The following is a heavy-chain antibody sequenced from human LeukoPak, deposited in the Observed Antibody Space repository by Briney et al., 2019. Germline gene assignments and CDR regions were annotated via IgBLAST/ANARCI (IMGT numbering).Heavy chain of an antibody. CDR3: ARVRKLPLEWDLIDY. Sequence: SQTLSLTCTVSGGSISSGGYYWTWLRQHPGEGLEWIGYIYHSGNTYYNPSLKSRIVISVDTSKNQFSLKVTSVTAADTAVYYCARVRKLPLEWDLIDYWGQGTLVTVSS. CDR2: IYHSGNT. V-gene: IGHV4-31*03. CDR1: GGSISSGGYY. D-gene: IGHD4-23*01. J-gene: IGHJ4*02.